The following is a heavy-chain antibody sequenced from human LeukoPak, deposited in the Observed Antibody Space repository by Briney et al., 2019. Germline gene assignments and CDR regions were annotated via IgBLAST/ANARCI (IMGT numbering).Heavy chain of an antibody. V-gene: IGHV4-31*03. J-gene: IGHJ3*02. CDR3: ARNKAFAFDI. Sequence: SQTLSLTCTVSGGSISSGGYYWSWIRQHPGKGLERTGYIYYSGSTYYNPSLKSRVTISVDTSKNQFSLKLSSVTAADTAVYYCARNKAFAFDIWGQGTMVTVSS. CDR1: GGSISSGGYY. CDR2: IYYSGST.